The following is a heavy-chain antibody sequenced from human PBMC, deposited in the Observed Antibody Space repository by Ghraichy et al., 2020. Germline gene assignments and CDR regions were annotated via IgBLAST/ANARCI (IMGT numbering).Heavy chain of an antibody. Sequence: GGSLRLSCAASGFIFSGYWMTWVRQAPGKGPEWVANIKQDGSEKYYVDSVKGRFTISRDNAKNSLYLQMNSLRAEDTAVYYCARDLGSAGYLDYWGQGTLGADSS. D-gene: IGHD6-19*01. V-gene: IGHV3-7*01. J-gene: IGHJ4*02. CDR2: IKQDGSEK. CDR1: GFIFSGYW. CDR3: ARDLGSAGYLDY.